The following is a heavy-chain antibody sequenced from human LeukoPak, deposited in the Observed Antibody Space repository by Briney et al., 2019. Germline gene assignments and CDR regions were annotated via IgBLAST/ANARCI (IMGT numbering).Heavy chain of an antibody. V-gene: IGHV1-2*02. CDR2: INPNSGGT. J-gene: IGHJ3*02. CDR1: GYTFTGYY. Sequence: EASVKVSCKASGYTFTGYYMHWVRQAPGQGLEWMGWINPNSGGTNYAQKFQGRVTMTRDTSISTAYMELSRLRSDDTAVYYCVRDEESRRDAFDIWGQGTMVTVSS. CDR3: VRDEESRRDAFDI.